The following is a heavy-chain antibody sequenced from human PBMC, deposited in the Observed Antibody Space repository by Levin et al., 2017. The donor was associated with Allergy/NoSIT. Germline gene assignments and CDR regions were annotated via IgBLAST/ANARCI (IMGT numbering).Heavy chain of an antibody. J-gene: IGHJ3*02. CDR2: IYYSGST. Sequence: GSLRLSCTVSGGSISSYYWSWIRQPPGKGLEWIGYIYYSGSTNYNPSLKSRVTISVDTSKNQFSLKLSSVTAAYTAVYYCARDSSTWSGYSNDAFDIWGQGTMVTVSS. V-gene: IGHV4-59*01. D-gene: IGHD3-3*01. CDR1: GGSISSYY. CDR3: ARDSSTWSGYSNDAFDI.